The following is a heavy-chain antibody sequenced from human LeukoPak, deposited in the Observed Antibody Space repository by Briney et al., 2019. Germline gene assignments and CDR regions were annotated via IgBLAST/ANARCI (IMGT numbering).Heavy chain of an antibody. CDR3: ARDISWSFDY. V-gene: IGHV3-30*03. J-gene: IGHJ4*02. CDR1: GFTFSSHG. D-gene: IGHD1-14*01. CDR2: TSYDGNSK. Sequence: PGGSLRLSCAASGFTFSSHGMHWVRQAPGKGLEWVALTSYDGNSKHYADSVKGRFTVSRDTSKNTHYLEMSGLRTEDTALYYCARDISWSFDYWGQGTLVTVSS.